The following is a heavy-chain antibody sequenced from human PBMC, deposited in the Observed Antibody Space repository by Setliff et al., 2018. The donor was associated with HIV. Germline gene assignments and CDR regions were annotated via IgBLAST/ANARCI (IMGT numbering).Heavy chain of an antibody. CDR1: GGSFSGYY. CDR3: ARGRDYYGSGSYFNGRAISYYFMDV. J-gene: IGHJ6*03. V-gene: IGHV4-34*01. D-gene: IGHD3-10*01. CDR2: INHSGST. Sequence: SETLSLTCAVYGGSFSGYYWSWIRQPPGKGLEWTGEINHSGSTNYNPSLKSRVTISVDTSKNQFSLRLSSVTAADTAVYYCARGRDYYGSGSYFNGRAISYYFMDVWGKGTTVTVSS.